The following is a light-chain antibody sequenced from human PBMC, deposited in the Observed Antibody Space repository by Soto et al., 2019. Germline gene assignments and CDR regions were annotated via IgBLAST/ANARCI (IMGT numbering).Light chain of an antibody. Sequence: IVLTQSPGTLSLSPGERATLSCRASQSVSSSYLAWYQQKPGQAPRLLIYGASSRATGIPDRFSGSGSGTDFTLTISRLEPEDFAVYYCQQYGRLPLTFGQGTRLQI. J-gene: IGKJ5*01. CDR2: GAS. CDR1: QSVSSSY. V-gene: IGKV3-20*01. CDR3: QQYGRLPLT.